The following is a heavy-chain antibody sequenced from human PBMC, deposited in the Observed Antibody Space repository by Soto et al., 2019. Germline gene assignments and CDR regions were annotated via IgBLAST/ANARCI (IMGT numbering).Heavy chain of an antibody. Sequence: DVQLVESGGGLVQPGGSLRLSCAASGFTSSSSWMHWVRQAPGKGLVWVSRINSGASTTNYADSVKGRFTISRDNAKNTLYLHMDSLTADDTAVYYCARGPTGWFGYDYWGQGTLVTVSS. CDR1: GFTSSSSW. D-gene: IGHD3-10*01. CDR2: INSGASTT. J-gene: IGHJ4*02. V-gene: IGHV3-74*01. CDR3: ARGPTGWFGYDY.